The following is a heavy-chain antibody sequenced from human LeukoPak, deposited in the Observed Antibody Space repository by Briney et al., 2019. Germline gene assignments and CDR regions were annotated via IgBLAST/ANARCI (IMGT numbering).Heavy chain of an antibody. CDR2: ISAYNGNT. D-gene: IGHD3-22*01. CDR3: ARDWTTYDSSGYFGRAIDY. Sequence: ASVKVSCKASGYTFTSYGISWVRQAPGQGLECMGWISAYNGNTNYAQKLQGRVTMTTDTSTSTAYMELRSLRSDDTAVYYCARDWTTYDSSGYFGRAIDYWGQGTLVTVFS. CDR1: GYTFTSYG. V-gene: IGHV1-18*01. J-gene: IGHJ4*02.